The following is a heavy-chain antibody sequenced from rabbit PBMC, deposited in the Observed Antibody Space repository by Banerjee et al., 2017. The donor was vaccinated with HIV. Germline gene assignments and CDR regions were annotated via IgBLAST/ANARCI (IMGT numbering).Heavy chain of an antibody. CDR2: IYGGSGST. J-gene: IGHJ4*01. CDR1: GFDFSSNA. V-gene: IGHV1S47*01. CDR3: ASYYSDGYAGDAYATGGYYFNL. D-gene: IGHD6-1*01. Sequence: QEQLVESGGGLVQPEGSLTLTCKASGFDFSSNAMCWVRQAPGKGLEWIGIIYGGSGSTDYASWVNGRFTISSDNAQNTVDLQMNSLTAADTATYFCASYYSDGYAGDAYATGGYYFNLWGPGTLVTVS.